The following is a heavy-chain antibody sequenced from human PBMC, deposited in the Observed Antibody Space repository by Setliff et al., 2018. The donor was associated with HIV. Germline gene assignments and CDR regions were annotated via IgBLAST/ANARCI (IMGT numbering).Heavy chain of an antibody. CDR1: GGSISSGGYY. V-gene: IGHV4-31*01. J-gene: IGHJ2*01. Sequence: SETLSLTCTVSGGSISSGGYYWSWIRQHPGKGLEWIGYIYYSGSTYYNPSLKSLVTISVDTSKNQFSLKLSSVTAADTAVYYCARAAYSGTYLWEPATDLWGRGTLVTVSS. CDR3: ARAAYSGTYLWEPATDL. CDR2: IYYSGST. D-gene: IGHD1-26*01.